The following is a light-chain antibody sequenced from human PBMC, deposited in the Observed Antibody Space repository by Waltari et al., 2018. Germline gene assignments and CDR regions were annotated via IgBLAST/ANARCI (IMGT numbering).Light chain of an antibody. V-gene: IGKV2-28*01. CDR2: LGS. J-gene: IGKJ3*01. CDR1: QNLLHSNGPNY. CDR3: MQALQSPLT. Sequence: DIVMTQSPVSLPVTPGEPASISCRSSQNLLHSNGPNYWEWYLQKPGQSPLLLIYLGSNRASGVPDRFSGSGSGTDFTLKISRVEAEDVGVYYCMQALQSPLTFGPGTKVEIK.